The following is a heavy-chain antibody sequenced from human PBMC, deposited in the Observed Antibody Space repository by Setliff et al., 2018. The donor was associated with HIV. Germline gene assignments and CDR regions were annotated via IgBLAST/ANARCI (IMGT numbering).Heavy chain of an antibody. CDR3: AALKGYSYGRGCFDP. Sequence: GSLRLSCAASGFAFSDYAMGWVRQAPGKGLEWVSAIGGSTGSTYYADSVEGRFTISRDNSKNTVFLQMNSLRGEDTAVYYCAALKGYSYGRGCFDPWGQGTLVTVSS. CDR2: IGGSTGST. V-gene: IGHV3-23*01. CDR1: GFAFSDYA. J-gene: IGHJ5*02. D-gene: IGHD5-18*01.